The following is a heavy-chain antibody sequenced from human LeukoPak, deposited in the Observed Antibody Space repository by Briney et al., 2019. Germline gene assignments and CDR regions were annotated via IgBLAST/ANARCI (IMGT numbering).Heavy chain of an antibody. J-gene: IGHJ4*02. Sequence: QPGRSLRLSCAASGFTFSSYAMHWVRQAPGKGLEWVAVISYDGSNKYYADSVKGRFTISRDNSKNTLYLQMNCLRAEDTAVYYCARDGNTMVRGVIGYYFDYWGQGTLVTVSS. CDR2: ISYDGSNK. CDR1: GFTFSSYA. V-gene: IGHV3-30-3*01. CDR3: ARDGNTMVRGVIGYYFDY. D-gene: IGHD3-10*01.